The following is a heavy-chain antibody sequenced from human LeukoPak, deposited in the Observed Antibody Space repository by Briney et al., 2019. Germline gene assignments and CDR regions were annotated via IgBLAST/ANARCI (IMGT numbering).Heavy chain of an antibody. CDR2: ISGSGGRT. CDR1: GFIFDNYA. CDR3: AKMEDSLGYYPYFDY. J-gene: IGHJ4*02. Sequence: DPGGSLRLSCAASGFIFDNYAVGWVPQAPGKGPEWASHISGSGGRTYYADSVKGRFTISRDNSKNTLYLQMDSLRVEDTAIYYCAKMEDSLGYYPYFDYWGQGTLVTVSS. D-gene: IGHD3-22*01. V-gene: IGHV3-23*01.